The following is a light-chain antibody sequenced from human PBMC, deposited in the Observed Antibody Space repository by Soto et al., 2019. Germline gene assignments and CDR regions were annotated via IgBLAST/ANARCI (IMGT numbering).Light chain of an antibody. CDR1: QGVSSY. Sequence: VLKQSPATLSLKKGERATLSCRASQGVSSYLAWYQQKPGQAPRLLIHDASSRATGISDRFTGSGSGTDFTLTITILEAEDFVVYYCQQYGSSPRTFGLGTKVDNK. V-gene: IGKV3-20*01. CDR3: QQYGSSPRT. CDR2: DAS. J-gene: IGKJ1*01.